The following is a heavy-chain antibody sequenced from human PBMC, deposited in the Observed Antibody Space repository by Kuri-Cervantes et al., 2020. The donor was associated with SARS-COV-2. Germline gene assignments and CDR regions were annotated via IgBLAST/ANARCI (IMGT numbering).Heavy chain of an antibody. CDR2: INPNSGGT. V-gene: IGHV1-2*02. CDR1: GYTFTGYY. CDR3: ARGLADIDEYGYYDQPEYFQH. D-gene: IGHD2-15*01. Sequence: ASVKVSCKASGYTFTGYYMYWVRHAPGQGLEWMGWINPNSGGTNYAQKFQGGVTMTRDTSISTIYMELSSLRSEDSAVYYCARGLADIDEYGYYDQPEYFQHWGQGTLVTDSS. J-gene: IGHJ1*01.